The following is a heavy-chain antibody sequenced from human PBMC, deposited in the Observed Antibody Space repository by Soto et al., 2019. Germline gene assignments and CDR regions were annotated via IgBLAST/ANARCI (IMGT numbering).Heavy chain of an antibody. J-gene: IGHJ6*02. Sequence: QVQLVQSGAEVKKPGSSVKVSCKASGGTFSSYTISWVRQAPGQGLEWMGRIIPILGIANYAQKFQGRVTITADKSXXTXYRXLSSLRSEDTAVYYCARDQTVNTAMVNYYYYGMDVWGQGTTVTVSS. D-gene: IGHD5-18*01. CDR1: GGTFSSYT. V-gene: IGHV1-69*08. CDR3: ARDQTVNTAMVNYYYYGMDV. CDR2: IIPILGIA.